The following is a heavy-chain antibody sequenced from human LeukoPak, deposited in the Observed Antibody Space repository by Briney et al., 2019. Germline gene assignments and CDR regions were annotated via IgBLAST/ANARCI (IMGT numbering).Heavy chain of an antibody. CDR3: ARAIYCSSTSRYGYWFDP. D-gene: IGHD2-2*01. V-gene: IGHV5-51*01. CDR1: GYSFTSYW. CDR2: IYPGDSDT. J-gene: IGHJ5*02. Sequence: GESLKISCKGSGYSFTSYWIGWVRQMPGKGLEWMGIIYPGDSDTRYSPSFQGQVTISADKSISTAYLQWSSLKASDTAMYYCARAIYCSSTSRYGYWFDPWGQGTLVTVSS.